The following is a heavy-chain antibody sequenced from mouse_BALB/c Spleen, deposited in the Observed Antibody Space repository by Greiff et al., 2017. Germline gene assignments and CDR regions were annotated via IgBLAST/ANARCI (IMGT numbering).Heavy chain of an antibody. J-gene: IGHJ2*01. V-gene: IGHV1-87*01. CDR3: ASHYYGYQGYFDY. CDR1: GYTFTSYW. D-gene: IGHD1-2*01. CDR2: IYPGDGDT. Sequence: VKLMESGAELARPGASVKLSCKASGYTFTSYWMQWVKQRPGQGLEWIGAIYPGDGDTRYTQKFKGKATLTADKSSSTAYMQLSSLASEDSAVYYCASHYYGYQGYFDYWGQGTTLTVSS.